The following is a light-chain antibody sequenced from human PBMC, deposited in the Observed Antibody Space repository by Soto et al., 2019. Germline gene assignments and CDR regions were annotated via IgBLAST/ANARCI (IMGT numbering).Light chain of an antibody. V-gene: IGLV2-8*01. CDR1: SSDVGGYNL. CDR3: TSYAGSNPVV. CDR2: EVS. Sequence: QSALTQPPSASGSPGQSVTISCTGTSSDVGGYNLVSWYRQHPGKAPKLMISEVSTRPSGVPDRFSGSKSGNTASLTVSGLQPEEEADYYRTSYAGSNPVVFGGGTKVTVL. J-gene: IGLJ2*01.